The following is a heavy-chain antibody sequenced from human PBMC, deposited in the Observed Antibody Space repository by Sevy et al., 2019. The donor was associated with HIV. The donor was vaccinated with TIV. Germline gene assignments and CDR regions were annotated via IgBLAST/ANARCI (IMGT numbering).Heavy chain of an antibody. CDR2: ISYDGSNK. Sequence: GGSLRLSCAASGFTFSSYAMHWVRQAPGKGLEWVAVISYDGSNKYYADSVKGRFTISRDNSKNTLYLQMNSLRAEDTAVYYCARLAGDGDYGWGKGTLVTV. CDR3: ARLAGDGDYG. J-gene: IGHJ4*02. V-gene: IGHV3-30-3*01. D-gene: IGHD4-17*01. CDR1: GFTFSSYA.